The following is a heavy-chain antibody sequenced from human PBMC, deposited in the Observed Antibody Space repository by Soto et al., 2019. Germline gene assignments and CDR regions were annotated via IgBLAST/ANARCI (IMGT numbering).Heavy chain of an antibody. J-gene: IGHJ5*02. D-gene: IGHD6-19*01. CDR2: IYHSGST. Sequence: SETLSLTCAVSGGSISSGGYSWSWIRQPPGKGLEWIGYIYHSGSTYYNPSLKSRVTISVDRSKNQFSLKLSSVTAADTAVYYCARESSGWYWWFDPWGQGTLVTVSS. CDR1: GGSISSGGYS. V-gene: IGHV4-30-2*01. CDR3: ARESSGWYWWFDP.